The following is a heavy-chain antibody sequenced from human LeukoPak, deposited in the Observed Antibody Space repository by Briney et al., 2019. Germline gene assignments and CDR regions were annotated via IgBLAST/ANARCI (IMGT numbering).Heavy chain of an antibody. CDR1: GFIFSDYY. Sequence: GGSLRLSCAASGFIFSDYYMSWIRQAPGKGLEWVSYVSTSGSTIYYADSVKGRFTISRDNAKNSLYLQMNSLRAEDTAVYYCARAGYYDILTGYYLGAFDIWGQGTMVTVSS. D-gene: IGHD3-9*01. CDR2: VSTSGSTI. J-gene: IGHJ3*02. V-gene: IGHV3-11*01. CDR3: ARAGYYDILTGYYLGAFDI.